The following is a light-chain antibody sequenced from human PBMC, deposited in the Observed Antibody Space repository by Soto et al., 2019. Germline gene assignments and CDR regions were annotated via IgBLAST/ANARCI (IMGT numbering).Light chain of an antibody. Sequence: DNPLTPSPSSLSASVGDRVTITCRARHSINDWLAWYQQKPGKAPKLLIYDASSLESGVPSRFSGGGSGTEFSLIINGLQPEDFATYYCQQYHGFWFGQGTKVDIK. CDR3: QQYHGFW. J-gene: IGKJ1*01. CDR1: HSINDW. CDR2: DAS. V-gene: IGKV1-5*01.